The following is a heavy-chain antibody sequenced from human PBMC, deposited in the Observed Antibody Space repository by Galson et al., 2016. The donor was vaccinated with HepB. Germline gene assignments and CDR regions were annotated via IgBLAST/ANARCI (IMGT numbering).Heavy chain of an antibody. D-gene: IGHD5-24*01. V-gene: IGHV3-48*03. Sequence: SLRLSCAASGFTFSNYEMNWVRQAPGKGLEWISYISNSGSTIYYADSVKGRSTISRDILKNSLFLQMNSLRAEDTAVYFCARDERSGYIYPSDYYHGMDVWGQGTVGTVSS. CDR2: ISNSGSTI. CDR1: GFTFSNYE. CDR3: ARDERSGYIYPSDYYHGMDV. J-gene: IGHJ6*02.